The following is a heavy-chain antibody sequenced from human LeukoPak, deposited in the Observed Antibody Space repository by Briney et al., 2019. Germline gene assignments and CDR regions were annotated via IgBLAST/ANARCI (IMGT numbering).Heavy chain of an antibody. CDR1: GYTFTSYD. CDR3: ARDTDYDILTGYYKGDFDY. Sequence: ASVTVSCKASGYTFTSYDINWVRQAPGQGLEWMGWINTNSGGTNYAQKFQGRVTMTRDTSISTAYMELSRLRSDDTAVYYCARDTDYDILTGYYKGDFDYWGQGTLVTVSS. D-gene: IGHD3-9*01. CDR2: INTNSGGT. J-gene: IGHJ4*02. V-gene: IGHV1-2*02.